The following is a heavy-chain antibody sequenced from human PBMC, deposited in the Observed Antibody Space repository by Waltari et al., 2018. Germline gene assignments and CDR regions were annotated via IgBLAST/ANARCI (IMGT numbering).Heavy chain of an antibody. CDR1: GGSISSGDYY. J-gene: IGHJ6*03. V-gene: IGHV4-30-4*08. CDR3: ARERGRCSSTSCPRDYYYMDV. CDR2: IYYSGST. D-gene: IGHD2-2*01. Sequence: QVQLQESGPGLVKPSQTLSLTCTVSGGSISSGDYYWSWIRQPPGKGLEWIGYIYYSGSTYYNPSRKSRVTISVDTSKNQFSLKLSSVTAADTAVYYCARERGRCSSTSCPRDYYYMDVWGKGTTVTISS.